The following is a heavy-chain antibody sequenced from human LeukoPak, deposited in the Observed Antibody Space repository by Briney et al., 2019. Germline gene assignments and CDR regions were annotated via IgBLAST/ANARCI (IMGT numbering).Heavy chain of an antibody. CDR1: GFSFNSDW. J-gene: IGHJ4*02. D-gene: IGHD3-16*01. V-gene: IGHV3-7*01. CDR3: TRRLDD. CDR2: IKHDESEK. Sequence: GGSLRLSCAASGFSFNSDWMDWVRQAPGKGLEWVANIKHDESEKNYMDSVKGRFTISRDNAQNSLYLQMNGLRVEDTAVYYCTRRLDDWGQGTLVTVSS.